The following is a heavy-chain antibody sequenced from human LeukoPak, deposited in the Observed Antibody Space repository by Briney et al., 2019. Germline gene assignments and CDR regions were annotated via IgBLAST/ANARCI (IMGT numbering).Heavy chain of an antibody. J-gene: IGHJ5*02. V-gene: IGHV1-69*13. CDR3: ARTVSYYDFWSGYDNRFDP. D-gene: IGHD3-3*01. Sequence: SVKVSCKASGGTFSSYAISWVRQAPGQGLEWMGGIIPIFGTANYAQKFQGRVTITADESTSTAYMELSSLRSEDTAVYYCARTVSYYDFWSGYDNRFDPWGQGTLVTVSS. CDR2: IIPIFGTA. CDR1: GGTFSSYA.